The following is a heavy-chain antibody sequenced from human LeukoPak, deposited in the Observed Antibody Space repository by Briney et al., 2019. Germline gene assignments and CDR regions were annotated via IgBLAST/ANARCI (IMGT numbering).Heavy chain of an antibody. Sequence: GRPLKISCKGSGYPFTSYWIGGARQMPGKGLEWMGIIYPGDSDTRYSPSFQGQVTISADKSISTAYLQWSSLKASDTAMYYCARLPSGFSARDWGQGTLVTVSS. D-gene: IGHD3-3*02. CDR3: ARLPSGFSARD. CDR1: GYPFTSYW. CDR2: IYPGDSDT. V-gene: IGHV5-51*01. J-gene: IGHJ4*02.